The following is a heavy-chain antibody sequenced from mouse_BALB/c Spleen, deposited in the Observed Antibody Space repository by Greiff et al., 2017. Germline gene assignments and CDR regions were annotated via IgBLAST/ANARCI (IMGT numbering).Heavy chain of an antibody. Sequence: EVKVVESGGGLVKPGGSLKLSCAASGFTFSSYAMSWVRQTPEKRLEWVATISSGGSYTYYPDSVKGRFTISRDNAKNTLYLQMSSLRSEDTAMYYCAREGQTMDYWGQGTSVTVSS. CDR3: AREGQTMDY. CDR1: GFTFSSYA. CDR2: ISSGGSYT. V-gene: IGHV5-9-3*01. D-gene: IGHD3-3*01. J-gene: IGHJ4*01.